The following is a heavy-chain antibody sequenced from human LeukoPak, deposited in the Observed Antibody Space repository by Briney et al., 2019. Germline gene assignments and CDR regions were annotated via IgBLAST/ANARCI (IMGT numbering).Heavy chain of an antibody. CDR3: ARDLVVPAAVGFDY. CDR2: IYYSGST. J-gene: IGHJ4*02. V-gene: IGHV4-39*02. CDR1: GGSISSSSYY. Sequence: SETLSLTCTVSGGSISSSSYYWGWIRQPPGKGLEWIGSIYYSGSTYHNPSLKSRVTISVDTSKNQFSLKLSSVTAADTAVYYCARDLVVPAAVGFDYWGQGTLVTVSS. D-gene: IGHD2-2*01.